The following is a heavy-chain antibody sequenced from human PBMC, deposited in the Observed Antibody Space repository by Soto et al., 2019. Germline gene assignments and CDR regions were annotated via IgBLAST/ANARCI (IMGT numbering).Heavy chain of an antibody. J-gene: IGHJ4*02. D-gene: IGHD3-3*01. CDR1: GYDFNTNW. CDR3: ARLPRDCNKTSCYYADH. Sequence: GESMKISCRGSGYDFNTNWFGWVRQLPGRGLEWVGIMYPGDSDTRYNPSLQGHVTLSVDVTVSTAFLQWRSLETSDTGMYFCARLPRDCNKTSCYYADHWGQGTQVTVSS. CDR2: MYPGDSDT. V-gene: IGHV5-51*01.